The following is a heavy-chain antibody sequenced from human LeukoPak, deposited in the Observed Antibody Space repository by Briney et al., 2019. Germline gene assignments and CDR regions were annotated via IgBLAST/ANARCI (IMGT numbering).Heavy chain of an antibody. J-gene: IGHJ5*02. CDR3: ARMESVVPAAGSWFDP. D-gene: IGHD2-2*01. CDR1: GGSFSGYY. V-gene: IGHV4-34*01. Sequence: SETLSLTCAVYGGSFSGYYWSWIRQPPGKGLEWIGEINHSGSTNYNPSLKSRVTISVDTSKNQFSLKLSSVTAADTAVYCCARMESVVPAAGSWFDPWGQGTLVTVSS. CDR2: INHSGST.